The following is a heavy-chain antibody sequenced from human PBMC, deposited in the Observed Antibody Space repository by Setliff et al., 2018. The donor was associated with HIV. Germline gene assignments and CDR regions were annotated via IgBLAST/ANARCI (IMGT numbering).Heavy chain of an antibody. V-gene: IGHV4-59*01. CDR2: IYYSGGT. D-gene: IGHD3-3*01. CDR3: ARGGGFLEWLSPMDV. J-gene: IGHJ6*03. CDR1: GGSLRNYY. Sequence: SETLSLTCAVYGGSLRNYYWSWIRQPPGKGLEWIGSIYYSGGTYYNPSLKSRVTISVDTSKNQFYLKLSSVTAADTAVYYCARGGGFLEWLSPMDVWGRGTTVTVSS.